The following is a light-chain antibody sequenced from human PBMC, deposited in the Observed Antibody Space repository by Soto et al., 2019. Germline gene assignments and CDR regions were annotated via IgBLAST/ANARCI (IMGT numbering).Light chain of an antibody. V-gene: IGKV3-20*01. Sequence: EIVLTQSPGTLSLSPGERATLSCRSSQSVSSSYLAWYQQKPGQAPRLLIYDASSRATGIPDRFSGSGSGTDFTRTISRLEPEDFAVYYCQQYGSSPTFGQGTKVEIK. CDR2: DAS. J-gene: IGKJ1*01. CDR3: QQYGSSPT. CDR1: QSVSSSY.